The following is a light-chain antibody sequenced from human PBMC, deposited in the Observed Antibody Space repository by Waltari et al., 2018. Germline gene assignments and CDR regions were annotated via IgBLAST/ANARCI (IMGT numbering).Light chain of an antibody. Sequence: SFELTQAPSVSVSPGQTARVPCSGAQLGDKYVCWYQQKPCHSPVLLIYEDSGRPSGIPGRFSGANSGNTATLTISATQAMDEADYYCQTWTSSGVVFGGGTKLTVL. CDR3: QTWTSSGVV. CDR1: QLGDKY. J-gene: IGLJ2*01. V-gene: IGLV3-1*01. CDR2: EDS.